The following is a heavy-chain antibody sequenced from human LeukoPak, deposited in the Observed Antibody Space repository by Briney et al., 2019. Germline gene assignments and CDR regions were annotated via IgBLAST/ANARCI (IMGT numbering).Heavy chain of an antibody. D-gene: IGHD5/OR15-5a*01. CDR3: ARHRASVYSALDY. J-gene: IGHJ4*02. Sequence: SETLSLTCTVSGGSINSYQWSWVRQPPGKGLEWIGKIYYSGTTNYNPSLKSRVTISVDTSKNHFSLKLSSVTAADTAVYSCARHRASVYSALDYWGQGTLVTVSS. CDR2: IYYSGTT. CDR1: GGSINSYQ. V-gene: IGHV4-59*08.